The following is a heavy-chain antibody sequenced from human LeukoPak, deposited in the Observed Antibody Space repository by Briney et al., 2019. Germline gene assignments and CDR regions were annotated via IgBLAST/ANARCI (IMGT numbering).Heavy chain of an antibody. J-gene: IGHJ4*02. Sequence: GASVKVSCKASGGTFSSYAISWVRQTPGQGHEWMGRIIPILGIANYAQKFQGRVTITADKSSSTAYMELSSLRSEDTAVYYCASHTVGIAVAGYNLGYWGQGTLVTVSS. V-gene: IGHV1-69*04. D-gene: IGHD6-19*01. CDR3: ASHTVGIAVAGYNLGY. CDR1: GGTFSSYA. CDR2: IIPILGIA.